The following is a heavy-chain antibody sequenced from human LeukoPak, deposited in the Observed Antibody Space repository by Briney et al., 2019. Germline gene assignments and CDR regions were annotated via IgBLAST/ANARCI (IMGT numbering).Heavy chain of an antibody. D-gene: IGHD4-17*01. V-gene: IGHV1-69*06. CDR3: ALDYGDYYTWFDP. CDR2: IIPIFGTA. J-gene: IGHJ5*02. CDR1: GGTFSSYA. Sequence: GASVKVSCKASGGTFSSYAISWVRQAPGQGLEWMGGIIPIFGTANYAQKFQGRVTITADKSTSTAYMEPSSLRSEDTAVYYCALDYGDYYTWFDPWGQGTLVTVSS.